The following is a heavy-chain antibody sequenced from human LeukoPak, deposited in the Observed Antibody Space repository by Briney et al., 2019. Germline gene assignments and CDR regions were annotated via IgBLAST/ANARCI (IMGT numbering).Heavy chain of an antibody. Sequence: GASVKVSCKASGYTFTGYYMHWVRQAPGQGREWMGWINPNSGGTNYAQKFQGRVTMTRDTSISTAYMELSRLRSDDTAVYYCARTGDYTLGLIDYWGQGTLVTVSS. V-gene: IGHV1-2*02. D-gene: IGHD4-17*01. J-gene: IGHJ4*02. CDR2: INPNSGGT. CDR3: ARTGDYTLGLIDY. CDR1: GYTFTGYY.